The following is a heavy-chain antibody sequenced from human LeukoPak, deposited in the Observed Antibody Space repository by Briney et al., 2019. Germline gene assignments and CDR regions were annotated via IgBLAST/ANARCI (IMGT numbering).Heavy chain of an antibody. J-gene: IGHJ5*02. CDR3: TIDPEWGFTMVRGVNWFDP. V-gene: IGHV3-15*07. CDR2: IKSKTDGGTT. Sequence: GGSLRLSCAASGFTFSNAWMNWVRQAPGKGLEWVGRIKSKTDGGTTDYAAPVKGRFTISRDDSKNTLYLQMNSLKTEDTAVYYCTIDPEWGFTMVRGVNWFDPWGQGTLVTVSS. CDR1: GFTFSNAW. D-gene: IGHD3-10*01.